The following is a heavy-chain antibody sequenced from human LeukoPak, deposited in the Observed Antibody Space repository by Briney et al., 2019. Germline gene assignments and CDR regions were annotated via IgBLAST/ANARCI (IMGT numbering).Heavy chain of an antibody. CDR3: ARAPMVGPTRVDF. Sequence: AAVKLSCKASGYTFTNYGFSWVRQAPGQGLEWMGWISANNGHTNYAQKFQGRVTMTTDTSTSTAYMELRSLRSDDTAMYYCARAPMVGPTRVDFWGQGTLVTVSS. J-gene: IGHJ4*02. CDR2: ISANNGHT. D-gene: IGHD1-26*01. V-gene: IGHV1-18*01. CDR1: GYTFTNYG.